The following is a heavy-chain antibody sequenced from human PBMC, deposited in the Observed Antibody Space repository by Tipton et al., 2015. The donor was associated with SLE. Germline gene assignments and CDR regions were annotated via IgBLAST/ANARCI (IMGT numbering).Heavy chain of an antibody. J-gene: IGHJ4*02. Sequence: TLSLTCTVSGGSISSHYWSWIRQPPGKGLEWIGYIYYSGSTNYNPSLKSRVTISVDTSKNQFSLKLSSVTAADTAMYYCARSGATTGYFDYWGQGTLVTVSS. D-gene: IGHD1-26*01. CDR2: IYYSGST. V-gene: IGHV4-59*11. CDR3: ARSGATTGYFDY. CDR1: GGSISSHY.